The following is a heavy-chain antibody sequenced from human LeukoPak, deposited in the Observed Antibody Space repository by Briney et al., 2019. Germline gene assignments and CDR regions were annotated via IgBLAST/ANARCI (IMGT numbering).Heavy chain of an antibody. Sequence: SETLSLTCAVYGGSFSGYYWSWIRQPPGKGLEWIGEINHSGSTNYNPSLKSRVTISVDTSKNQFSLKLSSETAADTAVYYCARNGLRYCSSTSCRNKHNWFDPWGQGTLVTVSS. J-gene: IGHJ5*02. D-gene: IGHD2-2*01. V-gene: IGHV4-34*01. CDR1: GGSFSGYY. CDR3: ARNGLRYCSSTSCRNKHNWFDP. CDR2: INHSGST.